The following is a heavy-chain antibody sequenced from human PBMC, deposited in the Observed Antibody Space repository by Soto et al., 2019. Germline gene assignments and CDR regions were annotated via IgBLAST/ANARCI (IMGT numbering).Heavy chain of an antibody. CDR3: ATRPQVPGGGDYYYYYMDV. Sequence: ASVKVSCKVSGYTLTELSMHWVRQAPGKGLEWMGGFDPEDGETIYAQKFQGRVTMTEDTSTDTAYMELSSLRSEDTAVYYCATRPQVPGGGDYYYYYMDVWGKGTTVTVSS. D-gene: IGHD3-16*01. CDR2: FDPEDGET. CDR1: GYTLTELS. V-gene: IGHV1-24*01. J-gene: IGHJ6*03.